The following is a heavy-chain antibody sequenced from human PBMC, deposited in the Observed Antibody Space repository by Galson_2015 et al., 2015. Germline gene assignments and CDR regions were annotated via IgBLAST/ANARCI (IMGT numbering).Heavy chain of an antibody. D-gene: IGHD2-15*01. J-gene: IGHJ4*02. CDR3: AKDYCADGSCSPLDY. CDR2: IIENGVDT. V-gene: IGHV3-23*01. CDR1: GFTFSSHA. Sequence: LRLSCAASGFTFSSHAMSWARQAPGEGLEWVSGIIENGVDTYYADSVKGRFTVSRDNSKNTLYLQMNSLRAEDTATYYCAKDYCADGSCSPLDYWGQGTLVTVSS.